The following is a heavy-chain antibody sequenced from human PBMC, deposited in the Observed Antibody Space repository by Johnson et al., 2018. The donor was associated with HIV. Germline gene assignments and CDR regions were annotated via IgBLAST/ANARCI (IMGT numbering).Heavy chain of an antibody. J-gene: IGHJ3*02. V-gene: IGHV3-30*04. CDR3: AGDPVTGSPAFDI. Sequence: QVQLVESGGGVVQPGKSLRLSCAASGLTFSAFAMHWARQAPGKGLEWVAVTSHDGRIKYYADSVKGRFTISRANSKNTLYREKNSLRGEDTAVYYCAGDPVTGSPAFDIGGQGTMVTVSS. CDR1: GLTFSAFA. CDR2: TSHDGRIK. D-gene: IGHD1-20*01.